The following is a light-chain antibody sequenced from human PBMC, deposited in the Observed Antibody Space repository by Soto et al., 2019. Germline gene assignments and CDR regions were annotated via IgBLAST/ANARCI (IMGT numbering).Light chain of an antibody. J-gene: IGKJ1*01. Sequence: EIVLTQSPGTLSLSPGERATLSCRASQSVSNYLAWYQQKPGQAPRLLIHGASSRATDTPDRFSGSGSGTDFTLTISRLEPEDFAVYYCQQYGTSSWTFGQGTKVEIK. CDR2: GAS. V-gene: IGKV3-20*01. CDR3: QQYGTSSWT. CDR1: QSVSNY.